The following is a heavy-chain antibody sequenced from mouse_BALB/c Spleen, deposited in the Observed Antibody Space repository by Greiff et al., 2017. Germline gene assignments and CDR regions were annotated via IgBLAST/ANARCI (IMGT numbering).Heavy chain of an antibody. CDR3: ARTGDYGDFDV. Sequence: DVHLVESGGGLVQPGGSRKLSCAASGFTFSDYGMAWVRQAPGKGPEWVAFISNLAYSIYYADTVTGRFTISRENAKNTLYLEMSSLRSEDTAMYYCARTGDYGDFDVWGAGTTVTVSS. CDR2: ISNLAYSI. V-gene: IGHV5-15*02. J-gene: IGHJ1*01. CDR1: GFTFSDYG.